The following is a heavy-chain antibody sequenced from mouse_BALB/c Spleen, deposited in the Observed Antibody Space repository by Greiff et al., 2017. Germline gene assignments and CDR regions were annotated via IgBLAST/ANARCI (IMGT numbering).Heavy chain of an antibody. CDR3: ARGDYGGRAMDY. D-gene: IGHD1-1*01. CDR2: IYPGDGDT. CDR1: GYAFSSYW. V-gene: IGHV1-80*01. J-gene: IGHJ4*01. Sequence: QVQLQQSGAELVRPGSSVKISCKASGYAFSSYWMNWVKQRPGQGLEWIGQIYPGDGDTNYNGKFKGKATLTADKYSSTAYMQLSSLTSEDSAVYFCARGDYGGRAMDYWGQGTSVTVSS.